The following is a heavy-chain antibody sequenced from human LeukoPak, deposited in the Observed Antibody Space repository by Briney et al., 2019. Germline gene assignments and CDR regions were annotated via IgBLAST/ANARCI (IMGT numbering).Heavy chain of an antibody. CDR1: GYTFTSYD. CDR2: MNPSSGNT. CDR3: ARGGYDFWSGYFPFSYYYYMDV. D-gene: IGHD3-3*01. J-gene: IGHJ6*03. V-gene: IGHV1-8*01. Sequence: GASVKVSCKASGYTFTSYDINWVRQATGQGLEWMGWMNPSSGNTGYAQKFQGRVTMTRNTSISTAYMELSSLRSEDTAVYYCARGGYDFWSGYFPFSYYYYMDVWGKGTTVTVSS.